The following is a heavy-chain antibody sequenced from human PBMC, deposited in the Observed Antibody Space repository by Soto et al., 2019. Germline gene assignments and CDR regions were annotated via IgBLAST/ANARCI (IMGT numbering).Heavy chain of an antibody. Sequence: EVQLVESGGGLVQPGGSLRLSCAASGFIFSDHYMDWVRQAPGKGLEWVGRSSNKANSYYTEYAASGKGRFTITRHESDHSMYLQMNSLNTEDTAVDYCASLKMGERYCFDYWGQGTLVTVSS. CDR3: ASLKMGERYCFDY. CDR2: SSNKANSYYT. D-gene: IGHD2-21*01. J-gene: IGHJ4*02. CDR1: GFIFSDHY. V-gene: IGHV3-72*01.